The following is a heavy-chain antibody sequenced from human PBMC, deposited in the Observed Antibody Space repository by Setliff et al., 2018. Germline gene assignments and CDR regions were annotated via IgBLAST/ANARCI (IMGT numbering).Heavy chain of an antibody. V-gene: IGHV4-38-2*01. CDR1: GYSISSGYY. Sequence: PSETLSLTCAVSGYSISSGYYWGWIRQPPGKGLEWIGSIHHRGSTYYNPSLKSRVTTLVDTSKNHFSLKLSSVTAADTAVYYCARQTGEQLADYWGQERWSPSP. CDR3: ARQTGEQLADY. D-gene: IGHD6-6*01. J-gene: IGHJ4*01. CDR2: IHHRGST.